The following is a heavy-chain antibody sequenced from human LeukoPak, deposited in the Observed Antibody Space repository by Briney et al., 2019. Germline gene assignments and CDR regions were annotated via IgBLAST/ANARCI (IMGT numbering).Heavy chain of an antibody. CDR3: ATGSGSYYNDGY. CDR1: GFTFSNYG. D-gene: IGHD3-10*01. J-gene: IGHJ4*02. CDR2: ISGSGGST. V-gene: IGHV3-23*01. Sequence: GGTLRLSCAASGFTFSNYGMSWVHQAPGKGLEWVSVISGSGGSTYYADCVKGRFTISRDNAKNSLYLQMNSLRAEDTAVYYCATGSGSYYNDGYWGQGTLVTVSS.